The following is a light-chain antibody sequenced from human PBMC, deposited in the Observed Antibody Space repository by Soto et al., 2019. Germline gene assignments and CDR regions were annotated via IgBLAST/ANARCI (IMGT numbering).Light chain of an antibody. V-gene: IGKV3-11*01. CDR2: DAS. CDR3: QQRGNWPPTWT. CDR1: QSVGDF. J-gene: IGKJ1*01. Sequence: EIVLTQSPATLSLSPGERATLSCRASQSVGDFLAWYQQKPGQAPRLLISDASNRATGIPGRFSGSGSGTDFTLTISRLEPEDFAVYYCQQRGNWPPTWTFGQGTRVEIK.